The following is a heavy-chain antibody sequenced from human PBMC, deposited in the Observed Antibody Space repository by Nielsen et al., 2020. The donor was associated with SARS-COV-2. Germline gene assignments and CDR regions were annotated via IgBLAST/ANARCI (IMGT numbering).Heavy chain of an antibody. CDR3: ARDAKDPYYYYYMDV. J-gene: IGHJ6*03. V-gene: IGHV3-7*01. CDR2: IKQDGSEK. D-gene: IGHD2-15*01. Sequence: GGSLRLSCAASGFTFSSYWMSWVRQAPGKGLEWVANIKQDGSEKYYGDSVKGRFTISRDNAKNSLYLQMNSLRAEDTAVYYCARDAKDPYYYYYMDVWGKGTTVTVSS. CDR1: GFTFSSYW.